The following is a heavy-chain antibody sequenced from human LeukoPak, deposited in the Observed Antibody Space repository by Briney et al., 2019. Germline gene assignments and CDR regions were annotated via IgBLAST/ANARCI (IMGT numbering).Heavy chain of an antibody. Sequence: PRGSLRLSCAASGLTFSNHWMHWVRQAPGKGLVWVSRIDGDGSGTSYADSVKGRFTISRDNAKNTSYLQMDSLRAEDSAVYYCATVFDYWGQGTLVTVSS. CDR3: ATVFDY. CDR2: IDGDGSGT. D-gene: IGHD4-17*01. J-gene: IGHJ4*02. V-gene: IGHV3-74*01. CDR1: GLTFSNHW.